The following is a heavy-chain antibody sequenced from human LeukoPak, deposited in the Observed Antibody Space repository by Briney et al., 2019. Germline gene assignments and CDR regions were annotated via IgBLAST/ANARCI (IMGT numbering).Heavy chain of an antibody. J-gene: IGHJ5*02. CDR2: ISYDGSNK. Sequence: GGSLRLSCAASGFTFSSYAMRWVRQAPGKGLEWVAVISYDGSNKYYADSVKGRFTISRDNSKNTLYLQMNSLRAEDTAVYYCAREETWNWFDPWGQGTLVTVSS. CDR1: GFTFSSYA. V-gene: IGHV3-30-3*01. CDR3: AREETWNWFDP.